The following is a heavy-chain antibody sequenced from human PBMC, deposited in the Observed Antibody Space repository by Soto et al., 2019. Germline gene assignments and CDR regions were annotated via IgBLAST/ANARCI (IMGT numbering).Heavy chain of an antibody. CDR2: IIPILGIA. CDR1: GGTFSSYT. Sequence: QVQLVQSGAEVKKPGSSVKVSCKASGGTFSSYTISWVRQAPGQGLEWMGRIIPILGIANYAQKFQGRVKITGDKTTSTAYMETRSLRSEDTAVYYCARGGGGGSGFDYWGQGTLVTVSS. CDR3: ARGGGGGSGFDY. D-gene: IGHD3-10*01. V-gene: IGHV1-69*02. J-gene: IGHJ4*02.